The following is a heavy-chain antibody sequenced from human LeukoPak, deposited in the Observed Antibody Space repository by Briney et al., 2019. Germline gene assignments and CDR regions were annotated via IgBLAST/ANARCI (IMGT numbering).Heavy chain of an antibody. D-gene: IGHD2-2*01. V-gene: IGHV4-59*11. CDR3: ASGSTSYYFDS. CDR2: IFNSGST. Sequence: SETLSLTCTVSGGSISSHFWSWIRQPPGEGLEWIGYIFNSGSTNYNPSLKSRVTISVDTSKNQFSLKLSSVTAADTAVYYCASGSTSYYFDSWGQGTLVTVSS. CDR1: GGSISSHF. J-gene: IGHJ4*02.